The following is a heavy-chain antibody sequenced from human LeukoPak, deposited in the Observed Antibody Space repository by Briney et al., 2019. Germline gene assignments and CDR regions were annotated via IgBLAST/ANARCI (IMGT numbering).Heavy chain of an antibody. J-gene: IGHJ6*03. Sequence: SETLSLTCAVYGGSFSGYYWSWIRQPPGKGLEWIGEINHSGSTNYNPSLKSRVTISVDTSKNQFSLKLSSVTAADTAVYYCARGCARGLWFGERGYYYYMDVWGKGTTVTVSS. V-gene: IGHV4-34*01. CDR1: GGSFSGYY. D-gene: IGHD3-10*01. CDR3: ARGCARGLWFGERGYYYYMDV. CDR2: INHSGST.